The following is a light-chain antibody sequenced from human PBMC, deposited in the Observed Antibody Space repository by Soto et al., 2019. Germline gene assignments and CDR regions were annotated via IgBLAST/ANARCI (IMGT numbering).Light chain of an antibody. J-gene: IGKJ4*01. CDR3: QQANILPPV. Sequence: IEMTQSPSSVSASVGDRVTITCRASQDIRSRLAWYQHKPGKAPNLLIYSATTLQSGVPYRFSGSGSGTYFTLTISSLQPEDFAPYYCQQANILPPVFGGGTRVEI. V-gene: IGKV1-12*01. CDR1: QDIRSR. CDR2: SAT.